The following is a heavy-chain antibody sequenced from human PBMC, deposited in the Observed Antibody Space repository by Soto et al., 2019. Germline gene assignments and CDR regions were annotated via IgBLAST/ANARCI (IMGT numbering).Heavy chain of an antibody. D-gene: IGHD3-22*01. V-gene: IGHV3-30-3*01. CDR1: GFTFSSYA. J-gene: IGHJ3*02. CDR3: ARDSSGYYYGDAFDI. CDR2: ISYDGSNK. Sequence: QVQLVESGGGVVQPGRSLRLSCAAFGFTFSSYAMHWVRQAPGKGLEGVAVISYDGSNKYYADSVKGRFTISRDNSKNTLYLQMNSLRAEDTAVYYCARDSSGYYYGDAFDIWGQGTMVTVSS.